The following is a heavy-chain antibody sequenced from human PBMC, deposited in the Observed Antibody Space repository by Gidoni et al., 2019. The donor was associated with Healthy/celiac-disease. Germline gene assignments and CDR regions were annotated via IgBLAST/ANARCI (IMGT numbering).Heavy chain of an antibody. V-gene: IGHV3-48*03. D-gene: IGHD4-17*01. CDR2: ISSSGSTI. CDR3: ARDFDYEGAFDI. J-gene: IGHJ3*02. CDR1: GFPFSSYE. Sequence: EVQLVESGGGLVQPGGSLRLSCAASGFPFSSYEMNWVRQAPGKGLEWVSYISSSGSTIYYADSVKGRFTISRDNAKNSLYLQMNSLRAEDTAVYYCARDFDYEGAFDIWGQGTMVAVSS.